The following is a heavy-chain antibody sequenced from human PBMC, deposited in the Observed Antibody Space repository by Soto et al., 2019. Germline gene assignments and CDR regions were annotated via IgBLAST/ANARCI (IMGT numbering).Heavy chain of an antibody. CDR2: ISGSGLNK. V-gene: IGHV3-23*01. CDR1: GFTFENFG. J-gene: IGHJ5*02. CDR3: AKNQGVELVPLATVDWFDP. Sequence: PGGSLRFSCAASGFTFENFGMSWVRQAPGKGLEWISSISGSGLNKYYADSVKGRFTISRDNSKNTVYLELSNLRAEDTAVYHCAKNQGVELVPLATVDWFDPWGQGSVVTVSS. D-gene: IGHD1-26*01.